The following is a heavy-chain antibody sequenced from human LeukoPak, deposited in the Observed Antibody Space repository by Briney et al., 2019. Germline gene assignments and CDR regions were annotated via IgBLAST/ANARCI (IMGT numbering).Heavy chain of an antibody. CDR1: GFMFDDYG. Sequence: GGSLRLSCAASGFMFDDYGMSWVRQAPGKGLVWVSRINTDGSSTDYADSVKGRFTISRDNAKNTLYLQMNSLRAEDTAVYYCARDLDGYRSGNGAWGQGTLVTVSS. CDR3: ARDLDGYRSGNGA. CDR2: INTDGSST. D-gene: IGHD5-12*01. J-gene: IGHJ5*02. V-gene: IGHV3-74*01.